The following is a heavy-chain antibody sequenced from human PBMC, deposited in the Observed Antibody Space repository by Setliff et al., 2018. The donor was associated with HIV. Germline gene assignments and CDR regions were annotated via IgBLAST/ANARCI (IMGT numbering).Heavy chain of an antibody. D-gene: IGHD3-10*01. J-gene: IGHJ4*02. CDR2: ISGSGGST. CDR3: AKDVLVGGTYRLFPDY. V-gene: IGHV3-23*01. Sequence: GESLKISCAASGFTFTSYAMTWVRQAPGKGLEWVSAISGSGGSTYYADSVKGRFTISRDNSKNTLYLQMNSLRAEDTAVYYCAKDVLVGGTYRLFPDYWGQGTLVTVSS. CDR1: GFTFTSYA.